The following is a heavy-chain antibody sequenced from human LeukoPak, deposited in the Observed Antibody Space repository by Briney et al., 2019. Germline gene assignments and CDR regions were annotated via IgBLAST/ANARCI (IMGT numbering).Heavy chain of an antibody. D-gene: IGHD3-22*01. CDR2: FDPEEGEI. Sequence: ASAKDSSELPGYTPTESSMHWVRQAPGKGLEWRGGFDPEEGEIIYAQKFKGRGAMSEDTSTDAAYMGLSSWRSEDTAVYYCATVRARLVGSSGYYYLSPFDYWGQGTLVTVSS. J-gene: IGHJ4*02. V-gene: IGHV1-24*01. CDR1: GYTPTESS. CDR3: ATVRARLVGSSGYYYLSPFDY.